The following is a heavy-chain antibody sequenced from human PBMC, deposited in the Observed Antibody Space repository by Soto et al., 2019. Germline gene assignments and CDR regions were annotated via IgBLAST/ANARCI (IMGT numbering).Heavy chain of an antibody. J-gene: IGHJ6*02. Sequence: EVQLVESGGGLVKPGGSLRLSCAASGFTFRSYSLNWVRQAPGKGLEWVSSISGTSNDIYYADSVKGRFIISRDNARDSLYLQMYSLSAEDTAIYFCATSMAVHLGYHGMDVWGQGTTVTVSS. CDR3: ATSMAVHLGYHGMDV. D-gene: IGHD6-6*01. CDR1: GFTFRSYS. V-gene: IGHV3-21*01. CDR2: ISGTSNDI.